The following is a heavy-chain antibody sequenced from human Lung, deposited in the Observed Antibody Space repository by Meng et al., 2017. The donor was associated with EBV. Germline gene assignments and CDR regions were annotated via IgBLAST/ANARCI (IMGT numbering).Heavy chain of an antibody. V-gene: IGHV6-1*01. Sequence: QVQLQQSGPGRGKPQQTLSPTCVISGDSVSSSSAAWTWIWPSRSRGLEWLGSTYYRSKWYNDYAVFVKSRLIINPDTSKNQFSLQLNSVTPEDTAVYYCARGAPSVFDLWGRGTLVTVSS. CDR3: ARGAPSVFDL. J-gene: IGHJ2*01. CDR1: GDSVSSSSAA. CDR2: TYYRSKWYN.